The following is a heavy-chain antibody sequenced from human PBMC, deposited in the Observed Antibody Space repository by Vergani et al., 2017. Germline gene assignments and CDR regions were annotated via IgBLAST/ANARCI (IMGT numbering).Heavy chain of an antibody. V-gene: IGHV3-23*01. CDR3: ANPRGFQHYDDSSTSVY. D-gene: IGHD3-22*01. CDR2: ISGSGGST. Sequence: EVQLLESGGGLVQPGGSLRLSCAASGFTFSSYAMSWVRQAPGKGLEWVSAISGSGGSTYYAYSVKGRFTISRDNSKNTLYLQMNSLRAEDTAVYYCANPRGFQHYDDSSTSVYWGQGTLVTVSS. J-gene: IGHJ4*02. CDR1: GFTFSSYA.